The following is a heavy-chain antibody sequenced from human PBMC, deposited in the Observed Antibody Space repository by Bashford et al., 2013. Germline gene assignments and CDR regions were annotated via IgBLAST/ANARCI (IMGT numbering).Heavy chain of an antibody. Sequence: WVRQMPGKGLEWMGIIYPGDSDTRYNPSLQGQVTISADKSISTAYLQWNSLKASDSAMYYCARYYDYLFYLDYWGQGTLVTVSS. D-gene: IGHD3-22*01. CDR2: IYPGDSDT. J-gene: IGHJ4*02. CDR3: ARYYDYLFYLDY. V-gene: IGHV5-51*01.